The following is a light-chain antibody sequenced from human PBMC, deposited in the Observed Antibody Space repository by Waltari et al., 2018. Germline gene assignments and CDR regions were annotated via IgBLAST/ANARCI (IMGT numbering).Light chain of an antibody. CDR2: DVD. CDR1: SSDVGGYDY. V-gene: IGLV2-11*01. J-gene: IGLJ2*01. Sequence: QSALTQPRSVSGSPAQSVTLSCTGTSSDVGGYDYVSWYQQHPGKSPNLFISDVDNRPSGVSDRFSGSKSGNTASLTISGLQIDDEATYYCCSFAGNYTLLFGGGTNLTVL. CDR3: CSFAGNYTLL.